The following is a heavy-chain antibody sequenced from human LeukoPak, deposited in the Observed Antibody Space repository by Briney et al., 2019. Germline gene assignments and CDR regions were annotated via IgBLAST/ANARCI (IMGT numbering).Heavy chain of an antibody. CDR2: ISHDGSNK. D-gene: IGHD4-23*01. J-gene: IGHJ4*02. V-gene: IGHV3-30*18. CDR3: AKDNTVARPFDY. CDR1: GFTFSTYA. Sequence: PGRSLRLSCAASGFTFSTYAMHWVAQAPGKGLEWVAFISHDGSNKYYADSVKGRFTISRDSSKNTLSLQMDSLRAEDTGVYYCAKDNTVARPFDYWRQGTLVTVSS.